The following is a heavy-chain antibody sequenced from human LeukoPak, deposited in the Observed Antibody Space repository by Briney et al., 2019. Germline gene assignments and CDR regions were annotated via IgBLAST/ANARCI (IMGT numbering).Heavy chain of an antibody. Sequence: SVKVSCKASGGTFSSYAISWVRQAPGQGLEWMGGIIPIFGTANYAQKFQGRVTITADESTSTAYMELSSLRSEDTAVYYCAREDTVFGVVMPFDYWGQGTLVTVSS. V-gene: IGHV1-69*13. D-gene: IGHD3-3*01. CDR3: AREDTVFGVVMPFDY. CDR2: IIPIFGTA. CDR1: GGTFSSYA. J-gene: IGHJ4*02.